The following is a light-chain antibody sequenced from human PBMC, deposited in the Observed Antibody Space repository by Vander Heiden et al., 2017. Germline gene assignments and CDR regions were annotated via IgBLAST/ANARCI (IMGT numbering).Light chain of an antibody. Sequence: SYVLTQPPSVSVAPGQTARITCGGNNIGGKSVHWYQQEPGRAPELVVFDDSDRPSGIPERFSGSNSGSTATLTISRVEAGDEADYYCQVWDSFSDHVIFGGGTKLTVL. CDR2: DDS. V-gene: IGLV3-21*02. CDR3: QVWDSFSDHVI. J-gene: IGLJ2*01. CDR1: NIGGKS.